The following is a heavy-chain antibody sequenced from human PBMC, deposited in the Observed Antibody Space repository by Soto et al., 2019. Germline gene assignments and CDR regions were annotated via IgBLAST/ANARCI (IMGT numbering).Heavy chain of an antibody. CDR2: SFSNDEK. CDR3: ARIRRFYDILTGYYTRRLDY. Sequence: QVTLKESGPMLVKPTETLTLTCTVSGFSLSNARLGVSWIRQPPGKALEWLAHSFSNDEKSCSTSLKSRLTISKDTSKSQVVLTLTNMDPVDTATYYCARIRRFYDILTGYYTRRLDYWGQGTLVTVSS. CDR1: GFSLSNARLG. V-gene: IGHV2-26*01. D-gene: IGHD3-9*01. J-gene: IGHJ4*02.